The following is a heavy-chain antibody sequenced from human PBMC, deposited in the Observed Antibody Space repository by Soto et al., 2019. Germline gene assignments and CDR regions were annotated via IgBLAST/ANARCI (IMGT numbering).Heavy chain of an antibody. J-gene: IGHJ6*02. V-gene: IGHV4-59*01. CDR1: GGSISSYY. CDR2: IYYSGST. Sequence: PSETLSLTCTVSGGSISSYYWSWIRQPPGKGLEWIGYIYYSGSTNYNPSLKSRVTISVDTSKNQFSLKLSSVTAADTAVYYCARERTPGDYYYGMDVWGQGTTVT. D-gene: IGHD3-10*01. CDR3: ARERTPGDYYYGMDV.